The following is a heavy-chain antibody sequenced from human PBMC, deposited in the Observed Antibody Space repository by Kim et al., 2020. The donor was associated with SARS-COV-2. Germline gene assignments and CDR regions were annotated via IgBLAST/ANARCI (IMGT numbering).Heavy chain of an antibody. J-gene: IGHJ6*02. CDR3: ARGYGSGSPYGMDV. Sequence: PSRKSRVNISVDRSKDQFSLKLGSVTAADTAVYYCARGYGSGSPYGMDVWGQGTTVTVSS. V-gene: IGHV4-30-2*01. D-gene: IGHD3-10*01.